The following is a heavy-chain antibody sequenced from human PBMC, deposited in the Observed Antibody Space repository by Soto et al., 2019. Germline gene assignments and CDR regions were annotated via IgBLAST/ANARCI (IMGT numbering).Heavy chain of an antibody. CDR3: TTDSYSSIIVVRFDY. CDR2: IKSKTDGGTP. J-gene: IGHJ4*01. V-gene: IGHV3-15*07. D-gene: IGHD3-22*01. Sequence: GSLRLSCAASGFTFSNAWINWVRQAPGKGLEWVGRIKSKTDGGTPDYAAPVKGRFAISRDDSKNMVYLQMNSLKTEDTGMYYCTTDSYSSIIVVRFDYWGHGTLVTVSS. CDR1: GFTFSNAW.